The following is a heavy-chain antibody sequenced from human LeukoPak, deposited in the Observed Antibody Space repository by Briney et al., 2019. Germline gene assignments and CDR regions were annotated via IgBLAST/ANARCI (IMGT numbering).Heavy chain of an antibody. CDR1: GFTFSSYA. CDR2: ISISGGST. D-gene: IGHD3-22*01. V-gene: IGHV3-23*01. Sequence: GGSLRLSCAASGFTFSSYAMSWVRQTPGKGLEWVSAISISGGSTYYADSVKGRFTISRDNSKNTLYLQMNSLRAEDTAVYYCAQHSTYYYDSSGYYFVPPFDYWGQGTLVTVSS. J-gene: IGHJ4*02. CDR3: AQHSTYYYDSSGYYFVPPFDY.